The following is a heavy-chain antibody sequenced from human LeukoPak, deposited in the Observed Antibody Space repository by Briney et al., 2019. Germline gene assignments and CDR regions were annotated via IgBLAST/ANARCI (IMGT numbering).Heavy chain of an antibody. V-gene: IGHV3-53*01. CDR1: GFTVSSNY. Sequence: GGSLRLSCAASGFTVSSNYMSWVRQAPGKGLEWVSVIYSGGSTYYADSVKGRFTISRDNSKNTLYLQVNSLRAEDTAVYYCARGQLVPPPGGMDVWGQGTTVTVSS. D-gene: IGHD6-6*01. CDR2: IYSGGST. J-gene: IGHJ6*02. CDR3: ARGQLVPPPGGMDV.